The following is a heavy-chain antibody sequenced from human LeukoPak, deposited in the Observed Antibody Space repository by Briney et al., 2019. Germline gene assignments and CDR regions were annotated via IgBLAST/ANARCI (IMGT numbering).Heavy chain of an antibody. Sequence: GGSLRLSCVVSGFTFSSYWMSWVRRAPGKGLEWVANIKQDGSEKYYVDSVKGRFTMSRDNAKNSLYLQMNSLRAEDTAVYYCARVQWELRGVGSYFEYWGQGALVTVSS. CDR1: GFTFSSYW. CDR2: IKQDGSEK. D-gene: IGHD1-26*01. CDR3: ARVQWELRGVGSYFEY. V-gene: IGHV3-7*01. J-gene: IGHJ4*02.